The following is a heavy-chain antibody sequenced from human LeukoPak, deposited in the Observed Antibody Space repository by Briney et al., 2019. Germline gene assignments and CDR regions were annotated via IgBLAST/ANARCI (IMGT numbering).Heavy chain of an antibody. CDR3: ARPRNYYGSGSWARSNKNWFDP. CDR1: GGSISSSSYY. Sequence: ASETLSLTCTVSGGSISSSSYYWGWIRQPPGKGLEWIGSIYYSGSTYYNPPLKRRATISVDTSKNQFSLKLSSVTAADTAVYYCARPRNYYGSGSWARSNKNWFDPWGQGTLVTVSS. J-gene: IGHJ5*02. V-gene: IGHV4-39*07. CDR2: IYYSGST. D-gene: IGHD3-10*01.